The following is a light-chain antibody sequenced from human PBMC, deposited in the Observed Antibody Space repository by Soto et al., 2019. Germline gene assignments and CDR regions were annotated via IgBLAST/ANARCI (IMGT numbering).Light chain of an antibody. Sequence: QSVLTQTPSVSGTPGQRVNISCSGSSSNIGRNYVYWYHQFPGTAPKHLIYRDNERPSGVPDRFSGSKSGTSASLAISGLRSGDEADYHCATWDDSLGGPVFGGGTKLTV. CDR3: ATWDDSLGGPV. CDR2: RDN. J-gene: IGLJ2*01. CDR1: SSNIGRNY. V-gene: IGLV1-47*01.